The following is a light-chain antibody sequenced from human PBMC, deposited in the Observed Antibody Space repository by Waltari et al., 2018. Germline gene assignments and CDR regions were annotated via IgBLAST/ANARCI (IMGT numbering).Light chain of an antibody. CDR2: GNT. V-gene: IGLV1-40*01. J-gene: IGLJ3*02. Sequence: QSVLTQSPSVSGAPGQRVTISCTGRSSNVGAGSDVQWYQPLPGTAPKLLIYGNTNRPSGVPDRFSASKSGTSASLAIIGLQAEDEADYDCQSYDSSLSGWVFGGGTKLTVL. CDR1: SSNVGAGSD. CDR3: QSYDSSLSGWV.